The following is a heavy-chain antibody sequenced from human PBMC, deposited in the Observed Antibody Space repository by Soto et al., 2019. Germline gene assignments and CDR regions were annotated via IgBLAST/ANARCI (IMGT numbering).Heavy chain of an antibody. D-gene: IGHD3-10*01. V-gene: IGHV3-21*01. CDR3: ARVAGESDYYYMDV. Sequence: GGSLRLSCAASGFTFSSYSMNWVRQAPGKGLEWVSSISSSSSYIYYADSVKGRFTISRDNAKNSLYLQMNSLRAEDTAVYYCARVAGESDYYYMDVWGKGTTVTVSS. J-gene: IGHJ6*03. CDR2: ISSSSSYI. CDR1: GFTFSSYS.